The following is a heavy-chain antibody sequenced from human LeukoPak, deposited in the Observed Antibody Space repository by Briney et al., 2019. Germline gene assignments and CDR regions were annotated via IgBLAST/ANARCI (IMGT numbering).Heavy chain of an antibody. CDR3: AKDLPQGTPTGYSSGWFYFDY. J-gene: IGHJ4*02. CDR2: IRYDGSNK. V-gene: IGHV3-30*02. D-gene: IGHD6-19*01. CDR1: GFTFSSYG. Sequence: GGSLRLSCAASGFTFSSYGMHWVRQAPGKGLEWVAFIRYDGSNKYYADSVKGRFTISRDNSKNTLYLQMNSLRAEDTAVYYCAKDLPQGTPTGYSSGWFYFDYWGQGTLVTVSS.